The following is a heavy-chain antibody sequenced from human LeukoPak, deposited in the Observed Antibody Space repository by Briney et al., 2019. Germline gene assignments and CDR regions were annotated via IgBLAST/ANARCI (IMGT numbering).Heavy chain of an antibody. V-gene: IGHV4-39*07. D-gene: IGHD4-23*01. J-gene: IGHJ4*02. CDR1: GGSISSSSYY. Sequence: SETLSLTCTVSGGSISSSSYYWGWIRQPPGKGLEWIGSIYHSGSTYYNPSLKSRVTISVDTSKNQFSLKLSSVTAADTAVYYCARVTYGGSIDYWGQGTLVTVSS. CDR3: ARVTYGGSIDY. CDR2: IYHSGST.